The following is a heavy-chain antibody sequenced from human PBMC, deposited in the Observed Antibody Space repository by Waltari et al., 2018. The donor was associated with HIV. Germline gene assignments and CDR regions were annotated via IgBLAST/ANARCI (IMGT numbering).Heavy chain of an antibody. CDR1: GGSFSGFS. CDR3: ARWCKGYRWTCDAFDI. V-gene: IGHV4-34*01. J-gene: IGHJ3*02. CDR2: INYGGSI. D-gene: IGHD2-8*01. Sequence: QVHLQQWGAGLLKPSETLSLKCAVYGGSFSGFSWGWIRQAPGKGLEWIGEINYGGSINYNPSLKSRVTISQDTSKNQFSMKVTSVTAADTAVYYCARWCKGYRWTCDAFDIWGQGTKVTVSS.